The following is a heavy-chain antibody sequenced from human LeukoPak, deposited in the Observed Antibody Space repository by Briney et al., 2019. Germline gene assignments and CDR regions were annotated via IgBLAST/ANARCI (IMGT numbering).Heavy chain of an antibody. CDR1: GFTFSSYA. CDR3: ATFSGDIVVVPAALNYYYYGMDV. CDR2: ISGSGGST. Sequence: GGSLRFSCAGSGFTFSSYAMSWVRQAPGKGLEWVSAISGSGGSTYYADSVKGRFTISRDNSKNTLYLQMNSLRAEDTAVYYCATFSGDIVVVPAALNYYYYGMDVWGQGTTVTVSS. D-gene: IGHD2-2*01. V-gene: IGHV3-23*01. J-gene: IGHJ6*02.